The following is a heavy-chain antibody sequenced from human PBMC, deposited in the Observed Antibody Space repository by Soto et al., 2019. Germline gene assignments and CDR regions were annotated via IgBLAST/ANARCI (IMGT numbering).Heavy chain of an antibody. CDR3: ARDLHVGDGYNYYYYYGMDV. Sequence: PSETLSLTCTVSGGSVSSGSYYWSWIRQPPGKGLEWIGYIYYSGSTNYNPSLKSRVTISVDTSKNQFSLKLSSVTAADTAVYYCARDLHVGDGYNYYYYYGMDVWGQGTTVTVSS. CDR1: GGSVSSGSYY. D-gene: IGHD3-16*01. V-gene: IGHV4-61*01. J-gene: IGHJ6*02. CDR2: IYYSGST.